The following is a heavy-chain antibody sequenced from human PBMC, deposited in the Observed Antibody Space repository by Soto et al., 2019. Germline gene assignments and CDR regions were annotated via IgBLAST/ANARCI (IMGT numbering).Heavy chain of an antibody. Sequence: QVQLVESGGGVVEPGRSLRLSCAASGFTFSNYSMHWVRQAPGKGLEWVAVASYDGSNKYYADSVKGRFTISRDNSKNTVYLQMNSLRAEDTAVYYCARFDYWGQGALVTVSS. V-gene: IGHV3-30-3*01. J-gene: IGHJ4*02. CDR3: ARFDY. CDR1: GFTFSNYS. CDR2: ASYDGSNK.